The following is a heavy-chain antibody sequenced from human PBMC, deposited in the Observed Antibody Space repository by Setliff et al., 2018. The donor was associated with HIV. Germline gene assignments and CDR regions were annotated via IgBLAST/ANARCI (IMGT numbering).Heavy chain of an antibody. D-gene: IGHD6-25*01. CDR3: AKGLAATTGWFDS. CDR1: GFTFSSYG. CDR2: ISYDGRNK. J-gene: IGHJ5*01. V-gene: IGHV3-30*18. Sequence: QTGGSLRLSCAASGFTFSSYGMHWVRQAPGKGLEWVAVISYDGRNKYYADSVKGRFTIARDNSKNTLSLHMFSLRVGDTAVYYCAKGLAATTGWFDSWGQGTLVTVSS.